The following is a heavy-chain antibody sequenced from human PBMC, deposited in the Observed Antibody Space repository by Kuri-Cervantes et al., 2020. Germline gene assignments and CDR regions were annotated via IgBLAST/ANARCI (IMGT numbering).Heavy chain of an antibody. V-gene: IGHV4-30-2*01. CDR1: GGSISSYY. CDR2: IYHSGST. Sequence: LRLSCTVSGGSISSYYWSWIRQPPGKGLEWIGYIYHSGSTYYNPSLKSRVTISVDRSKNQFSLKLSSVTAADTAVYYCARARIAAAGTWDYWGQGTLVTVSS. D-gene: IGHD6-13*01. CDR3: ARARIAAAGTWDY. J-gene: IGHJ4*02.